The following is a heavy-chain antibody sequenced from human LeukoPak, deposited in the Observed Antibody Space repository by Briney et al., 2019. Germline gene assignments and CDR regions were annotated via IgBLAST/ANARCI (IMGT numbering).Heavy chain of an antibody. Sequence: GRSLRLSCAPSGFTFSNYAMHWVRHAPGKGREWVAVISYDGTNKYYAESVKGRFTISRDNSKNTMYLQMNSLRAEDTAMYYCARAPMSYDSSGFGEAFDIWGQGTMVTVSS. D-gene: IGHD3-22*01. J-gene: IGHJ3*02. V-gene: IGHV3-30-3*01. CDR3: ARAPMSYDSSGFGEAFDI. CDR1: GFTFSNYA. CDR2: ISYDGTNK.